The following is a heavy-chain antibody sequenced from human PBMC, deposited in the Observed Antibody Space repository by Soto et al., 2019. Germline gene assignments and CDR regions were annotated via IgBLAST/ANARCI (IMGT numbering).Heavy chain of an antibody. CDR1: GFIFNSDS. D-gene: IGHD3-22*01. Sequence: EVQLVESGVGLVQPGGSLRLSCVASGFIFNSDSMNWVRQAPGKGLEWISYINRGSTSVFYADSVKGRFTISRDNAKNSLYLQMNSLRAEDTAVYYCGSSASPDAYWGQGTLVTVSS. CDR2: INRGSTSV. V-gene: IGHV3-48*01. J-gene: IGHJ4*02. CDR3: GSSASPDAY.